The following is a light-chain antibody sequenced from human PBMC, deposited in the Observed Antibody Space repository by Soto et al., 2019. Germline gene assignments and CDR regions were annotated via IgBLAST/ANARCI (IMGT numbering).Light chain of an antibody. CDR2: EVS. Sequence: QSALTQPASVSGSPGQSLTISCTGTSSDVGHYNYVSWYQQHPGKAPKLMIYEVSNRPSGVSNRFSGSKSGSTASLTISGLQAEDEADYYRSSYTSTSTRIFGTGTKLTVL. J-gene: IGLJ1*01. V-gene: IGLV2-14*01. CDR3: SSYTSTSTRI. CDR1: SSDVGHYNY.